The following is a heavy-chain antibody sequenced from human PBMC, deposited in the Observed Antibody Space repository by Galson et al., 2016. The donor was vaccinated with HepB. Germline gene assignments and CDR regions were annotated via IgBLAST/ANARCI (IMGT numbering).Heavy chain of an antibody. CDR3: AKDPNWDLGY. Sequence: SLRLSCAASGFMFSTYWMMWIRQAPRKGPEWVAMIKPDGSEKYYVDSVKGRFTISRDNAKNSMYLQMDSQRGDDTAVYHCAKDPNWDLGYWGQGILVTVSS. D-gene: IGHD1-1*01. J-gene: IGHJ4*02. CDR2: IKPDGSEK. CDR1: GFMFSTYW. V-gene: IGHV3-7*03.